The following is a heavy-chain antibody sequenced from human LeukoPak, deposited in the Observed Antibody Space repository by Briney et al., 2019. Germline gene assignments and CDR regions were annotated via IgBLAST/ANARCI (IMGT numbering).Heavy chain of an antibody. CDR2: LNQDGSEK. V-gene: IGHV3-7*01. CDR1: GFTFSDHY. CDR3: AKLTRGYYYYMDV. Sequence: EGSLRLSCAASGFTFSDHYMDWVRQTPGKGLEWVANLNQDGSEKHYVDSAKGRFTISRDNAKNSLYLQMNSLRGEDTAVYYCAKLTRGYYYYMDVWGKGTTVTVSS. D-gene: IGHD1-14*01. J-gene: IGHJ6*03.